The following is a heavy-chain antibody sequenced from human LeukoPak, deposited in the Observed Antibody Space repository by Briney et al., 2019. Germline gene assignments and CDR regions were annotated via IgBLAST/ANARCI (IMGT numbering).Heavy chain of an antibody. D-gene: IGHD5-18*01. CDR2: IYPGDSDT. Sequence: GESLQISFKGHGYRFTSYWIGWVRPMSGKGLEWMGIIYPGDSDTRYSPSFQGQVTISADKSISTAYLQWSSLKASDTAMYYCARVADTAMAPGFDYWGQGTLVTVSS. J-gene: IGHJ4*02. CDR1: GYRFTSYW. CDR3: ARVADTAMAPGFDY. V-gene: IGHV5-51*01.